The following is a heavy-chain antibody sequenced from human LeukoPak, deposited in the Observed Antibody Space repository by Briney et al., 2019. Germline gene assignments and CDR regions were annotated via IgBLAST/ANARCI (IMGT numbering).Heavy chain of an antibody. CDR2: ISNSGGST. Sequence: GGSLRLSCAASGFTFRSYAMSWVRQAPGKGLEWVSLISNSGGSTYYTDSVKGRFTISRDNSKNTLYLQMNSLRAEDTAVYHCAKGSLLGYNWFDPWGQGTLVTVSS. J-gene: IGHJ5*02. CDR3: AKGSLLGYNWFDP. D-gene: IGHD2-21*01. V-gene: IGHV3-23*01. CDR1: GFTFRSYA.